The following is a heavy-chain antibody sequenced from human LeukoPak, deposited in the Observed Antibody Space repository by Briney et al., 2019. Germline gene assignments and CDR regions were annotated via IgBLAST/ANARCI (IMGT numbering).Heavy chain of an antibody. CDR1: GFTVSSNY. CDR2: IYSGGST. D-gene: IGHD2-15*01. J-gene: IGHJ4*02. CDR3: AKDWGAYCSGGSCYGDFDY. V-gene: IGHV3-53*01. Sequence: GGSLRLSCAASGFTVSSNYMSWVRQAPGKGLEWVSVIYSGGSTYYADSVKGRFTISRDNSKNTLYLQMNSLRGEDTAVYYCAKDWGAYCSGGSCYGDFDYWGQGTLVTVSS.